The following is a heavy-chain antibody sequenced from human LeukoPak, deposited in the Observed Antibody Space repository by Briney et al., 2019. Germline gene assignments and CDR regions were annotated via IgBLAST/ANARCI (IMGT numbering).Heavy chain of an antibody. CDR2: IYPGDSDT. D-gene: IGHD6-13*01. V-gene: IGHV5-51*01. CDR3: ARREESSSWYSHY. J-gene: IGHJ4*02. Sequence: GESLKISCKGSGYSFTTYWIGWVRQMPGKGLEWMGIIYPGDSDTRYSPSFQGQVTISADKSISTAYLQWSSLKASDTAVYYCARREESSSWYSHYWGQGTLVTVSS. CDR1: GYSFTTYW.